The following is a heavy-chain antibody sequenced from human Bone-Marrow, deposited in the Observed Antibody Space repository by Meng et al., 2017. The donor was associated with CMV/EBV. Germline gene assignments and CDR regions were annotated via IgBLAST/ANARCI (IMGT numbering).Heavy chain of an antibody. J-gene: IGHJ4*02. V-gene: IGHV1-69*10. CDR1: GGTFSSYA. D-gene: IGHD6-6*01. CDR3: ARGQLGGPWDY. Sequence: SVKVSCKASGGTFSSYAISWVRQAPGQGLEWMGGIIPILGIANYAQKFQGRVTITADKSTSTAYMELSSLRSEDTAVYYCARGQLGGPWDYWGQGTLVTVSS. CDR2: IIPILGIA.